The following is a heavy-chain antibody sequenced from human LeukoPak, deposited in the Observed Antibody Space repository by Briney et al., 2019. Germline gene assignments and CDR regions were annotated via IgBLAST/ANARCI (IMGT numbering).Heavy chain of an antibody. CDR3: ARDRYGDGFAHLDY. D-gene: IGHD5-24*01. J-gene: IGHJ4*02. V-gene: IGHV1-2*02. CDR2: ITPGGGT. Sequence: ASVKVSCRASGFTFTTYAIHWVRQAPGQGLEWMGWITPGGGTNYPQKFQGRVAITWDTSITTAYMDLSRLTSDDTAVYYCARDRYGDGFAHLDYWGQGALVTVSS. CDR1: GFTFTTYA.